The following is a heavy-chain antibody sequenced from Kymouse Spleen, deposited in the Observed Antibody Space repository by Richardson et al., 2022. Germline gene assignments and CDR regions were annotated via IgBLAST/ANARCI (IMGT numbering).Heavy chain of an antibody. V-gene: IGHV3-30*18. CDR2: ISYDGSNK. D-gene: IGHD2-2*02. J-gene: IGHJ5*02. CDR1: GFTFSSYG. CDR3: AKEDIVVVPAAIGWFDP. Sequence: QVQLVESGGGVVQPGRSLRLSCAASGFTFSSYGMHWVRQAPGKGLEWVAVISYDGSNKYYADSVKGRFTISRDNSKNTLYLQMNSLRAEDTAVYYCAKEDIVVVPAAIGWFDPWGQGTLVTVSS.